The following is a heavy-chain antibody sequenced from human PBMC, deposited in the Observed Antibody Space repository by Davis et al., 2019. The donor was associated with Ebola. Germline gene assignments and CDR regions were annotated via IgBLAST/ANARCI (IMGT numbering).Heavy chain of an antibody. D-gene: IGHD3-16*01. CDR3: ARREAATDDWGFFDY. CDR1: GLTFTRHV. Sequence: PGGSLRLSCAASGLTFTRHVMSWVRQAPGEGLEWVSDVTGGGDTFYADSVKGRFTISRDNSKNTLYLQMNSLRADDTAVYFCARREAATDDWGFFDYWGQGTLVTVSS. J-gene: IGHJ4*02. CDR2: VTGGGDT. V-gene: IGHV3-23*01.